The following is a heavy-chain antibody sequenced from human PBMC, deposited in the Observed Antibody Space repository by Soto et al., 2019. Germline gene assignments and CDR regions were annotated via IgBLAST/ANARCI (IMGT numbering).Heavy chain of an antibody. J-gene: IGHJ4*02. CDR2: IYCSGST. CDR3: ARAGRRVPAAMTYFDS. CDR1: GDSISSGGYY. V-gene: IGHV4-31*03. D-gene: IGHD2-2*01. Sequence: PSETLSLTCTVSGDSISSGGYYWSWIRQHPGKGLEWIGYIYCSGSTYYNPSLESRVTISVDTSKNQFSLKLTSVTAADTAVFYCARAGRRVPAAMTYFDSWGQGTLVTVSS.